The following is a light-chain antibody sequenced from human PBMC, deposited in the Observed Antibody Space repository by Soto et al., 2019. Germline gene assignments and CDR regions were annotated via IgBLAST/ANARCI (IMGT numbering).Light chain of an antibody. CDR2: DVS. Sequence: QSALTQPASVSGSPEQSITISCTGTSSDVGRYNYVSWYQQHPGKAPKLTIYDVSNRPSGVSSRFSGSKSGNTASLTISGLQAEDEADYYCSSFTSSSTYVFGTGTKVTVL. CDR3: SSFTSSSTYV. V-gene: IGLV2-14*01. J-gene: IGLJ1*01. CDR1: SSDVGRYNY.